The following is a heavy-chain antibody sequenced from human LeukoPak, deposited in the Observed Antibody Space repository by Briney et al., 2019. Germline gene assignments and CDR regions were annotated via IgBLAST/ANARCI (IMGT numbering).Heavy chain of an antibody. D-gene: IGHD4-23*01. Sequence: ASVTVSCKASGYTFTSYAMNWVRQAPGQGLEWMGWINTNTGNPTYAQGFTGRFVFSLDTSVSTAYLQISSLKAEDTAVYYCARDGPTTVVPYYYGMDVWGQGTTVTVSS. CDR2: INTNTGNP. CDR3: ARDGPTTVVPYYYGMDV. J-gene: IGHJ6*02. CDR1: GYTFTSYA. V-gene: IGHV7-4-1*02.